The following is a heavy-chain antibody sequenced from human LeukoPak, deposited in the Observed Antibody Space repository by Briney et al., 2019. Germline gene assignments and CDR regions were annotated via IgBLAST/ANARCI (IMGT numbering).Heavy chain of an antibody. CDR2: IYPGDSDT. Sequence: GESLKISCKGSGYSFTSYWIGWVRQMPGKGLEWMGIIYPGDSDTRYSPSFQGQVTISADKSISTAYLQWSSLKASDTAMYYCARLCCSSTSCPLLDYWGQGTLVTVSS. V-gene: IGHV5-51*01. CDR1: GYSFTSYW. CDR3: ARLCCSSTSCPLLDY. D-gene: IGHD2-2*01. J-gene: IGHJ4*02.